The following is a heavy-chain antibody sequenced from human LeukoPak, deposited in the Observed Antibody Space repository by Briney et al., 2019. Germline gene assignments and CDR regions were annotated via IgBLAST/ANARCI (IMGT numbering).Heavy chain of an antibody. Sequence: SETLSLTCTVSGGSISSYSWSWLRPPPGKGLEYIGNIYYSGSTNYNPFLKSRVTISVDTSRNHFSLKLTSVTAADTAVYYCARHCGGDCYNFFDYWGQGTLVTVSS. V-gene: IGHV4-59*01. CDR3: ARHCGGDCYNFFDY. CDR2: IYYSGST. J-gene: IGHJ4*02. CDR1: GGSISSYS. D-gene: IGHD2-21*02.